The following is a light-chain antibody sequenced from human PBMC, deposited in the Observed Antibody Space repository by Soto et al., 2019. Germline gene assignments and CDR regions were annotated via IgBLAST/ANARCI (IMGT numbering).Light chain of an antibody. V-gene: IGKV3-15*01. J-gene: IGKJ2*01. Sequence: EIVMTQSPATLSVSPGERATLSCRASQSVSSNLAWYQQKPGQAPRLLIYGASTRATGIPARFSGSGSGTKFTLTISSLQSEDFAVYYCQQYDDWPPPYTFGQGTKLEIK. CDR2: GAS. CDR1: QSVSSN. CDR3: QQYDDWPPPYT.